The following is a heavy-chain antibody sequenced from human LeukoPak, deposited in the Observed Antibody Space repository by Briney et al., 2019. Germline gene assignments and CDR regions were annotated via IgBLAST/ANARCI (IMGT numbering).Heavy chain of an antibody. J-gene: IGHJ5*02. V-gene: IGHV1-69*04. Sequence: GSSVPVSRQASGCIFSSYAIRWVRQAPGQGLAWMGRIIPILGIANNAQKFQGRVAITANKSTSTAYMELSSLRSEGTAVYYFSREYDSSGYYWSDPWGQGTLVTVSS. CDR2: IIPILGIA. D-gene: IGHD3-22*01. CDR1: GCIFSSYA. CDR3: SREYDSSGYYWSDP.